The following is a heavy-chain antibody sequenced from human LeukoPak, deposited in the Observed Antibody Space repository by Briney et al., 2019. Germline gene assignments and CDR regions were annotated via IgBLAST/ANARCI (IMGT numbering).Heavy chain of an antibody. J-gene: IGHJ4*02. CDR3: ARIRDYYDSSGYFEHFDY. D-gene: IGHD3-22*01. V-gene: IGHV3-20*04. CDR1: GFTFDDYG. Sequence: GGSLRLSCSASGFTFDDYGMSWVRQVPGKGLEWVSGINWNGDSTSHADSVKGRFTISRDNAKNSLHLQMNSLRAEDTAVYYCARIRDYYDSSGYFEHFDYWGQGTLVTVSS. CDR2: INWNGDST.